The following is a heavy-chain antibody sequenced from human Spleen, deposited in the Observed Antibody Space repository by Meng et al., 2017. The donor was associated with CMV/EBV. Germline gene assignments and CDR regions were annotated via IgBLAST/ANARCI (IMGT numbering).Heavy chain of an antibody. CDR1: GFTFSSYA. V-gene: IGHV3-23*03. CDR2: IYSDPSRT. D-gene: IGHD1-26*01. Sequence: GGSLRLSCAASGFTFSSYAMTWVRQTPGKGLEWVSVIYSDPSRTYYADSVKVRFTISRDNSKNTLYLQMNSLRAEDTAVYYCAKDQGYSGSLGAFDYWGQGTLVTVSS. J-gene: IGHJ4*02. CDR3: AKDQGYSGSLGAFDY.